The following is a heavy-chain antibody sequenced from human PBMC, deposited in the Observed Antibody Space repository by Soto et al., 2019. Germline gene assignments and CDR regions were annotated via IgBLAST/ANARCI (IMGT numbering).Heavy chain of an antibody. Sequence: QVQLVQSGAEVKKPGASVKVSCKASGYTFTSYGISWVRQAPGQGLEWMGWISAYNGNTNYAQKLQGRVTMTTDKTTSTDYMELRSLRSDDTAVYYCARYYYGSGIPPDAFDIWGQGTMVTVSS. J-gene: IGHJ3*02. V-gene: IGHV1-18*01. CDR3: ARYYYGSGIPPDAFDI. CDR2: ISAYNGNT. CDR1: GYTFTSYG. D-gene: IGHD3-10*01.